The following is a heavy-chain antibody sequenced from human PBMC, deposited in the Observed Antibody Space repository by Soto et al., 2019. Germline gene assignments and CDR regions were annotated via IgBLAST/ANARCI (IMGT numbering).Heavy chain of an antibody. D-gene: IGHD4-17*01. J-gene: IGHJ3*02. CDR1: GGTFSGYA. Sequence: QVQLVQSGAEVKKPGSSVKVSCKASGGTFSGYAISWVRQAPGQGLEWMGGIIPIFGTANYAQKFQGRVTITADESTSTAYMELSSLRSEDTAVYYCAREDPDYGGNSLGAFDIWGQGTMVTVSS. CDR3: AREDPDYGGNSLGAFDI. V-gene: IGHV1-69*01. CDR2: IIPIFGTA.